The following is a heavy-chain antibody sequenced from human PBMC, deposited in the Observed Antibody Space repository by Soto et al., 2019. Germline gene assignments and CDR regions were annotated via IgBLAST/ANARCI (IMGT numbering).Heavy chain of an antibody. J-gene: IGHJ6*02. CDR1: GGSIRRGDYY. CDR2: IYYSGST. CDR3: ARGGGYDYRTYYYGMDV. V-gene: IGHV4-30-4*01. D-gene: IGHD5-12*01. Sequence: SQTLSLPFTVSGGSIRRGDYYWSWIRQPPGKGLEWIGYIYYSGSTYYNPSLKSRVTISVDTSKNQFSLKLSSVTAADTAVYYCARGGGYDYRTYYYGMDVWGQGTTVTVS.